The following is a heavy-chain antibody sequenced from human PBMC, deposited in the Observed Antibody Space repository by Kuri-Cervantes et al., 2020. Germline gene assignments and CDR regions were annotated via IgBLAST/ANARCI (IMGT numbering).Heavy chain of an antibody. CDR3: AKDLGYDSRWGDY. Sequence: SLKISCSASGFTFDDYAMHWVRQTPGKGLEWVSGINWNSYNIGYADSVKGRFTISRDNAKNTLYLQMNSLRAEDTAVYYCAKDLGYDSRWGDYWGQGTLVTVSS. CDR2: INWNSYNI. CDR1: GFTFDDYA. J-gene: IGHJ4*02. D-gene: IGHD3-22*01. V-gene: IGHV3-9*01.